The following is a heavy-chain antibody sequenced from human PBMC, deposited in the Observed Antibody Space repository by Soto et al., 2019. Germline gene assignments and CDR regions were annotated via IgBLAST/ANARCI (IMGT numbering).Heavy chain of an antibody. CDR2: ISGSGDST. V-gene: IGHV3-23*04. Sequence: VKLEESGGGVVQPGRSRRLSCAVSGFTFSSYAMRWVRQAPVKGLEWVSAISGSGDSTYYADSVKGRFTISRDNSKNTLYLQMNSLRAEDTAVYYCARRGSGSYYDYWGQGTLVTVSS. J-gene: IGHJ4*02. CDR1: GFTFSSYA. CDR3: ARRGSGSYYDY. D-gene: IGHD1-26*01.